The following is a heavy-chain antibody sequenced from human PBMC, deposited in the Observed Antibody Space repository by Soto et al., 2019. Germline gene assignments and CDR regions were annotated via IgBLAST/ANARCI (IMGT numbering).Heavy chain of an antibody. CDR2: IHPDDSDT. V-gene: IGHV5-51*01. J-gene: IGHJ4*02. D-gene: IGHD2-15*01. CDR3: LRHGGKHLDY. CDR1: GYRFTSFW. Sequence: PGESLKISCKGFGYRFTSFWIGWVRQMPGKGLEWMGIIHPDDSDTKYNQPFQGQVTISADKSISTAYLQWSSLKASDTAMYFCLRHGGKHLDYWGQGTLVTVSS.